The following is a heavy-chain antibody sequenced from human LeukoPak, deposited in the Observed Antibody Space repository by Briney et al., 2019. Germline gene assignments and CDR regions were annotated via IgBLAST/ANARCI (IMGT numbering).Heavy chain of an antibody. Sequence: ASVKVSCKASGYTFTSYGISWVRQAPGQGLEWMGWISAYNGNTNYAQKLQGRVTMTTDTSTSTAYMELRSLRSDDTAVYYCARERIGKGYSYVTDYWGQGTLVTVSS. V-gene: IGHV1-18*01. D-gene: IGHD5-18*01. CDR3: ARERIGKGYSYVTDY. CDR2: ISAYNGNT. J-gene: IGHJ4*02. CDR1: GYTFTSYG.